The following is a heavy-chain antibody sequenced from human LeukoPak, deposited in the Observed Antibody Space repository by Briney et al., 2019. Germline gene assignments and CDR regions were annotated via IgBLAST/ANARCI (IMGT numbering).Heavy chain of an antibody. Sequence: GGSLRLSCAASGFTFSIYGMHWVRQSPGKGLEWVAVIWNDGSNKYYADSVKGRFTISRDNSKNTLFLQMNSLRAEDTAVYYCARASGSYDYWGQGTLVTVSS. J-gene: IGHJ4*02. D-gene: IGHD1-26*01. CDR1: GFTFSIYG. CDR3: ARASGSYDY. CDR2: IWNDGSNK. V-gene: IGHV3-33*01.